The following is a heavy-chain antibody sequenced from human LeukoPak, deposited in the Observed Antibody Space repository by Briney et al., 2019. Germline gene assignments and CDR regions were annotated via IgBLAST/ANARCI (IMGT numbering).Heavy chain of an antibody. CDR1: GFTFSSYW. J-gene: IGHJ5*02. CDR2: IKHDGGEK. D-gene: IGHD3-3*01. V-gene: IGHV3-7*01. CDR3: ARRELYYDFWSGYSNWFDP. Sequence: GGSLRLSCAASGFTFSSYWMSWVRQAPGKGLEWVANIKHDGGEKYYVDSVKGRFNISRDNAKNSLYLQMNSLRAEDTAVYYCARRELYYDFWSGYSNWFDPWGQGTLVTVSS.